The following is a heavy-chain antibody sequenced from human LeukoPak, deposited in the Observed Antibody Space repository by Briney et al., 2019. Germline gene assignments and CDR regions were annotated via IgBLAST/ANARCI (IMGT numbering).Heavy chain of an antibody. V-gene: IGHV4-34*01. Sequence: SETLSLTCAVYGGSFSGYYWSWIRQPPGKGLEWIGEINHSGSTNYNPSLKSRVTISVDTSKNQFSLKLSSVTAADTAVYYCARERYSSKNYYYYMDVWGKGTTVTVSS. J-gene: IGHJ6*03. CDR3: ARERYSSKNYYYYMDV. CDR2: INHSGST. CDR1: GGSFSGYY. D-gene: IGHD5-24*01.